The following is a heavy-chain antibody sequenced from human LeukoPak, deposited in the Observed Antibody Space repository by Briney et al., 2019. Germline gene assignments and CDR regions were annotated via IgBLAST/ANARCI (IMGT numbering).Heavy chain of an antibody. Sequence: SVKVSCKASGGTFSSYAISWVRQPPGQGLEWMGRIIPILGIANYAQKFQGRVTITADKSTSTAYMELSSLRSEDTAVYYCAREGDYGDRYNWFDPWGQGTLSPSPQ. CDR1: GGTFSSYA. CDR2: IIPILGIA. CDR3: AREGDYGDRYNWFDP. D-gene: IGHD4-17*01. V-gene: IGHV1-69*04. J-gene: IGHJ5*02.